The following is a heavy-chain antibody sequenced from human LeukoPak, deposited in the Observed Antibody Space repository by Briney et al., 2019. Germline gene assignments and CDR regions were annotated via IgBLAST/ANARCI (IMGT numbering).Heavy chain of an antibody. D-gene: IGHD7-27*01. V-gene: IGHV3-21*01. J-gene: IGHJ4*02. CDR3: ARITWGNYFDY. CDR2: ISSSGSYK. Sequence: GGCLRLSCAASGFIFNSYSMNWVRQAPGKGLEWVSSISSSGSYKYYADSVKGRFTISRDNAKNSLYLQMNSLRAEDTAVYYCARITWGNYFDYWGQGTLVTVSS. CDR1: GFIFNSYS.